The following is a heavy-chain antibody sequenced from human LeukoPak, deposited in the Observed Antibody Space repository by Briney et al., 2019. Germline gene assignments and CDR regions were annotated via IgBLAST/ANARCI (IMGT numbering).Heavy chain of an antibody. V-gene: IGHV1-24*01. CDR2: FDPEDGET. Sequence: ASVKVSCKVSGYTLTELSMHWVRQAPGKGLEWMGGFDPEDGETIYAQKFQGRVTMTEDTSTDTAYMELSSLRSEDTAVYYCATGYSSGWYTWYFQHWGQGTLVTVSS. D-gene: IGHD6-19*01. CDR1: GYTLTELS. J-gene: IGHJ1*01. CDR3: ATGYSSGWYTWYFQH.